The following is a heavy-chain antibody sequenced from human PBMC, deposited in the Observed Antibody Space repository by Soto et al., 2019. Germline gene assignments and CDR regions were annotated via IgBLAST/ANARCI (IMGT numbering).Heavy chain of an antibody. J-gene: IGHJ6*02. D-gene: IGHD2-2*01. V-gene: IGHV1-69*01. CDR1: GGNFRRYA. CDR2: ILPIFGSP. CDR3: VFGDCTSSSCSYYFYGLDV. Sequence: QLQLVQSGAEVKKPGSSVKVSCKASGGNFRRYAISWVRQAPGQGLEWMGGILPIFGSPSHAQKFRDRVTITADESTSTAYLELTSLTSEDTAIYYCVFGDCTSSSCSYYFYGLDVWGHGTTVTVSS.